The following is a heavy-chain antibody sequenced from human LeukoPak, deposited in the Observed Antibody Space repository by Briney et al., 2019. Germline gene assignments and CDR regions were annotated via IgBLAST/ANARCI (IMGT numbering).Heavy chain of an antibody. J-gene: IGHJ4*02. CDR2: IYYSGST. D-gene: IGHD4/OR15-4a*01. CDR3: ARVGAEANFDY. CDR1: GGSISSSSYY. Sequence: PSETLSLTCTVSGGSISSSSYYWGWIRQPPGKGLEWIASIYYSGSTHYNPSLKSRVSISRDTSKNQFSLNLSSVTAADTAVYYCARVGAEANFDYWGQGTLVTVSS. V-gene: IGHV4-39*07.